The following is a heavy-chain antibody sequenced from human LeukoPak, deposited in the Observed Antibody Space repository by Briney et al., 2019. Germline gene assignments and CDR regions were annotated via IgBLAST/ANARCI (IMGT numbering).Heavy chain of an antibody. CDR3: AHYTHCGGDCYSSWFDP. J-gene: IGHJ5*02. D-gene: IGHD2-21*02. CDR1: GGSISSYY. V-gene: IGHV4-59*01. Sequence: SETLSLNCTVSGGSISSYYGSWLRQPPGKGLEWIGYIYYRGSTNYNPSLKSRVTISVDTSKNQFSLKLSSVTAADTAAYYCAHYTHCGGDCYSSWFDPWGQGTLVTVSS. CDR2: IYYRGST.